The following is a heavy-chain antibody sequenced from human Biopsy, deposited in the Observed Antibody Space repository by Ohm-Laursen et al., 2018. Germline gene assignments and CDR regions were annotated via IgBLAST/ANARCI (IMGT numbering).Heavy chain of an antibody. V-gene: IGHV3-74*01. CDR1: GFAFRSSW. J-gene: IGHJ4*02. CDR3: GSSIHLGY. D-gene: IGHD3-3*02. CDR2: LGSDGNFI. Sequence: SLRLSCSASGFAFRSSWMYWVRQGPGKGLEWVSRLGSDGNFINYADSVKGRFTISRDNAKNTLYLQMNGLRAEDTGVYYCGSSIHLGYWGRGTLVTVSS.